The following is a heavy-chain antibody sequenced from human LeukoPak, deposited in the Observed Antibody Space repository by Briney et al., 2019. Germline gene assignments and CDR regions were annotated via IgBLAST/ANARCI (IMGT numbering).Heavy chain of an antibody. CDR3: ARDAETSLAN. J-gene: IGHJ4*02. V-gene: IGHV3-66*01. D-gene: IGHD5-24*01. CDR2: IYLDGRA. Sequence: GGSLRLSCAASGFSVSSKYMNWVRQAPGKGLEWVTVIYLDGRADYADSVKGRFTISSDNSKNTVYLQMNSLKDEDTAVYYCARDAETSLANWGQGTLVTVSP. CDR1: GFSVSSKY.